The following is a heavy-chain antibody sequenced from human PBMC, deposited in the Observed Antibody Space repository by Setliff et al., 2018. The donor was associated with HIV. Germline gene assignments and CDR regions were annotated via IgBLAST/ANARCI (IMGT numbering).Heavy chain of an antibody. CDR1: GGSFSGYY. J-gene: IGHJ4*02. CDR2: INHGGVT. D-gene: IGHD3-9*01. CDR3: ARTPGTIWGYDY. Sequence: SETLSLTCAVYGGSFSGYYWSWIRQPPGRGLEWIGHINHGGVTNYNPSLKSRVTISVDASKNQFSLKLSSVTAADTAVYYCARTPGTIWGYDYWGQGALVTVSS. V-gene: IGHV4-34*01.